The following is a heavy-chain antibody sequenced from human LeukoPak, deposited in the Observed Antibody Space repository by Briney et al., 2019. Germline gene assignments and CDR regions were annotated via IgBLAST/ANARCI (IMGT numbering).Heavy chain of an antibody. Sequence: SETLSLPCIVSGGSISSSNYYWGWIRQPPGKGLEWIGEINHSGSTNYNPSLKSRVTISVDTSKNQFSLKLSSVTAADTAVYYCARRYYYDSSGYYTLFDYWGQGTLVTVSS. V-gene: IGHV4-39*07. CDR1: GGSISSSNYY. CDR2: INHSGST. D-gene: IGHD3-22*01. J-gene: IGHJ4*02. CDR3: ARRYYYDSSGYYTLFDY.